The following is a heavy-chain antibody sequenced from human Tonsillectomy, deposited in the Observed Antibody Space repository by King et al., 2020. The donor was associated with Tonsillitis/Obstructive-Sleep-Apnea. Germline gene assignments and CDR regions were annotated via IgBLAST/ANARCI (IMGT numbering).Heavy chain of an antibody. J-gene: IGHJ3*02. CDR2: INPNSGGT. CDR1: GYTFTGYY. CDR3: GELATPDNDAFDI. Sequence: VQLVESGAEVKKPGASVKVSCKASGYTFTGYYMHWVRQAPGQGLEWMGRINPNSGGTNYAQKFQGRVTMTRDTSISTAYMELSRLRSDDTAVYYCGELATPDNDAFDIWGQGTMVTVSS. D-gene: IGHD1-26*01. V-gene: IGHV1-2*06.